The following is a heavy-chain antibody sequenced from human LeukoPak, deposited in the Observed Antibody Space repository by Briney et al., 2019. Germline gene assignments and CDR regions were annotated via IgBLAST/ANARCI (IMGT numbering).Heavy chain of an antibody. V-gene: IGHV4-34*01. J-gene: IGHJ4*02. Sequence: PSETLSLTCAVYGGSFSGYYWSWIRQPPGKGLEWIGEINHSGSTNYNPSLKSRVTISVDTSKNQFPLKLSSVTAADTAVYYCARKMATTRGYFDYWGQGTLVTVSS. CDR3: ARKMATTRGYFDY. CDR1: GGSFSGYY. CDR2: INHSGST. D-gene: IGHD5-24*01.